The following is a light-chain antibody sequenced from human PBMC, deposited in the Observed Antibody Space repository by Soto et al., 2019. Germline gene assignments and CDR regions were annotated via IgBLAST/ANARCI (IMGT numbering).Light chain of an antibody. Sequence: DIQMTQSPSSLSASVGNRVTITCRASQSISSYLNWYQQKPGKAPKLVIYAASSLQSGVPPRFSGSGSGTDFTLTISSLQPEDFATYYCQQTYSTPPDFGPGTKVDIK. V-gene: IGKV1-39*01. J-gene: IGKJ3*01. CDR3: QQTYSTPPD. CDR2: AAS. CDR1: QSISSY.